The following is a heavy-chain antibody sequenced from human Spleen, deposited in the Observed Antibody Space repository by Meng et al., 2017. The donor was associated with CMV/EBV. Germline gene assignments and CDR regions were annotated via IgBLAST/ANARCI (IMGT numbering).Heavy chain of an antibody. CDR3: ARIGGGRGGLDI. CDR1: GDSVSSDSAA. D-gene: IGHD2-15*01. J-gene: IGHJ3*02. V-gene: IGHV6-1*01. CDR2: TYYRSKWYN. Sequence: LRLSCAISGDSVSSDSAAWIWIRQSPSRGLEWLGRTYYRSKWYNDYALSLKSRITINPDTSKNQFSLQLNSVTPEDTAVYYCARIGGGRGGLDIWGQGTPVTVSS.